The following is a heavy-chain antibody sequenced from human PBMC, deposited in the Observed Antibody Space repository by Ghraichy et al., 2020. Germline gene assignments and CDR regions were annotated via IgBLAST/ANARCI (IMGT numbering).Heavy chain of an antibody. V-gene: IGHV4-59*01. D-gene: IGHD4-17*01. CDR3: ASVLTPSTDSDF. J-gene: IGHJ4*02. CDR2: IHYSGST. CDR1: GGSISCYY. Sequence: SQTLSLTCTVSGGSISCYYCSWIRQPPSEGLEYIGYIHYSGSTNCNPSLRSRVTISIDMSKNQFSLQMSSVTAADTAVYYCASVLTPSTDSDFWGQGTLVIVST.